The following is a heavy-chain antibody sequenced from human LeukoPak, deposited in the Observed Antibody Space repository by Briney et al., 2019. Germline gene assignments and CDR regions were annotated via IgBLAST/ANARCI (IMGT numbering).Heavy chain of an antibody. CDR1: GYTFTGYY. D-gene: IGHD3-9*01. CDR3: ARDSEGRYFDWLLSIETYYYYMDV. Sequence: GASVKVSCKASGYTFTGYYMHWVRQAPGQGLEWMGWINPNGGGTNYAQKFQGRVTMTRDTSISTAYMELSRLRSDDTAVYYCARDSEGRYFDWLLSIETYYYYMDVWGKGTTVTISS. V-gene: IGHV1-2*02. J-gene: IGHJ6*03. CDR2: INPNGGGT.